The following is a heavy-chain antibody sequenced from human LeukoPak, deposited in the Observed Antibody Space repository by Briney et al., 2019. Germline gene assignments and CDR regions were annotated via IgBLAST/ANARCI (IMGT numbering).Heavy chain of an antibody. V-gene: IGHV4-4*07. J-gene: IGHJ3*02. D-gene: IGHD2-21*01. CDR3: ARDFSRNIYRVAFDI. CDR2: VFSTGST. CDR1: GGSIRVYS. Sequence: SETLSLTCTVSGGSIRVYSWSCIRQPAGKGLEWIGRVFSTGSTNYNPSFNSRVTVSVDTSKNQFSLKLTSVTTADTALYYCARDFSRNIYRVAFDIWGQGTMVTVSS.